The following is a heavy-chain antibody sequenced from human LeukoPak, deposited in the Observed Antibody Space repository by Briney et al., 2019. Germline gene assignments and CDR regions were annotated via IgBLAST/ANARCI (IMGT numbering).Heavy chain of an antibody. V-gene: IGHV4-39*01. CDR2: IYYSGDT. CDR1: GGSFSRRGYY. J-gene: IGHJ4*02. CDR3: ARHYCTGGSCYFDD. Sequence: SETLSLTCTVSGGSFSRRGYYWGWIRQPPGKGLDWIGSIYYSGDTYYNPSLKSRVTISVDTSTYQFSLKMSFVTAADTAVYFCARHYCTGGSCYFDDWGQGTLVTVSS. D-gene: IGHD2-15*01.